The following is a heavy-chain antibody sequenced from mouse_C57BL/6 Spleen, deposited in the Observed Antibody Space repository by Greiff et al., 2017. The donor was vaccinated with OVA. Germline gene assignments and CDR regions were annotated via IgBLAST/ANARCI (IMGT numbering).Heavy chain of an antibody. CDR2: INPNNGGT. CDR3: ARRAYDGYPDY. J-gene: IGHJ2*01. V-gene: IGHV1-18*01. Sequence: EVHLVESGPELVKPGASVKIPCKASGYTFTDYNMDWVKQSHGKSLEWIGDINPNNGGTIYNQKFKGKATLTVDKSSSTAYMELRSLTSEDTAVYYCARRAYDGYPDYWGQGTTLTVSS. D-gene: IGHD2-3*01. CDR1: GYTFTDYN.